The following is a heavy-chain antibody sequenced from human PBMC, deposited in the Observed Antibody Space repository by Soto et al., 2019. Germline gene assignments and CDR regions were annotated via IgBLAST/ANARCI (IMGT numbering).Heavy chain of an antibody. Sequence: QVQLVQSGAEVKKPGASVNISCKASGYTFIGYYMNWVRQAPGQGLEWMGWINPSTGGAHSAQKFEGWVHMTSDRSSSTAYVELRGLKSDDSAVYYCARASGRDYYYGMGVWGQGTTVIVSS. CDR3: ARASGRDYYYGMGV. CDR2: INPSTGGA. J-gene: IGHJ6*02. V-gene: IGHV1-2*04. CDR1: GYTFIGYY.